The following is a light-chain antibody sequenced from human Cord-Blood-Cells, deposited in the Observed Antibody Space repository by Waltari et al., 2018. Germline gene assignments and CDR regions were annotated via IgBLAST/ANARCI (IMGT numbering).Light chain of an antibody. CDR1: QSVSSSY. Sequence: EIVLTQSPGTLSLSPGERATLSCRASQSVSSSYLAWYQQKPGQAPRPLIYGASSRATGIPDRFSCSGSGTDFTLTISRLEPEDFAVYYCQQYASSPPYTFGHGTTMEIK. V-gene: IGKV3-20*01. CDR3: QQYASSPPYT. J-gene: IGKJ2*01. CDR2: GAS.